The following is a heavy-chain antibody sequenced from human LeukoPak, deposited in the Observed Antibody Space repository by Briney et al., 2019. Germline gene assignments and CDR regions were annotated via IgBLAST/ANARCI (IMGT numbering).Heavy chain of an antibody. V-gene: IGHV3-30*18. CDR3: AKDLLGQQLVYYFDY. J-gene: IGHJ4*02. CDR1: GFTFSSYG. CDR2: ISYDGSNK. D-gene: IGHD6-13*01. Sequence: PGGSLRLSCAASGFTFSSYGMHWVRQAPGEGLEWVAVISYDGSNKYYADSVKGRFTISRDNSKNPLYLQMNSLRAEDTAVYYCAKDLLGQQLVYYFDYWGQGTLVTVSS.